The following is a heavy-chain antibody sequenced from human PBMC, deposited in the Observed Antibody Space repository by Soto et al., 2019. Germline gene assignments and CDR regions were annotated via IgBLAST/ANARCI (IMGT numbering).Heavy chain of an antibody. J-gene: IGHJ6*02. CDR1: GGTFSSYA. V-gene: IGHV1-69*01. CDR2: IIPIFGTA. Sequence: QVQLVQSGAEVKKPGSSVKVSCKASGGTFSSYAISWVRQAPGQGLEWMGGIIPIFGTANYAQKFQGRVTITADESTSTAYMELSSLRSEDTAVYYCARAAAYYYDSSGPEPGYYYYGMDVWGQGTTVTVSS. D-gene: IGHD3-22*01. CDR3: ARAAAYYYDSSGPEPGYYYYGMDV.